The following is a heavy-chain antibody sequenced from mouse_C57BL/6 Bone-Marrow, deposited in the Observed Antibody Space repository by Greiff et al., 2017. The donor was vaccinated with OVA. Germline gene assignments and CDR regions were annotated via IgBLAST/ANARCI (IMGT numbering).Heavy chain of an antibody. CDR3: ASEGGWFPYYFDF. CDR2: IDPSDSET. V-gene: IGHV1-52*01. D-gene: IGHD2-3*01. CDR1: GYTFTSYW. Sequence: QVQLQQPGAELVRPGSSVKLSCKASGYTFTSYWMHWVKQRPIQGLEWIGNIDPSDSETHYNQKFKDKATLTVDKSSSTAYMQLSSLTSEDSAVYDCASEGGWFPYYFDFGGQGTTLTVSS. J-gene: IGHJ2*01.